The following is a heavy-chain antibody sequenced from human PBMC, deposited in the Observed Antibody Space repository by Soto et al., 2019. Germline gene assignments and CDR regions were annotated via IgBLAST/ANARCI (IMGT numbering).Heavy chain of an antibody. CDR1: CGSISSGGYY. CDR2: IYYSGTT. J-gene: IGHJ5*02. CDR3: ARTVFP. D-gene: IGHD4-4*01. V-gene: IGHV4-31*03. Sequence: QVQLQESGPGLVKPSQTLSLTCTVSCGSISSGGYYWTWIRQHPGKGLEWIGYIYYSGTTYYNPALNPRVTISVDTSKNQFPLKLSSVTAADTAVYYCARTVFPWGQGTLVTVSS.